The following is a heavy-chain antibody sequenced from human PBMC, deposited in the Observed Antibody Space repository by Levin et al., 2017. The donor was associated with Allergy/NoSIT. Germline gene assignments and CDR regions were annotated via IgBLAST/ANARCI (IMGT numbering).Heavy chain of an antibody. CDR3: ARDDRREGYCSGGSCYYYGMDG. Sequence: PGGSLRLSCAASGFTFSSYGMHWVRQAPGKGLEWVAVIWYDGSNKYYADSVKGRFTISRDNSKNTLYLQMNSLRAEDTAVYYCARDDRREGYCSGGSCYYYGMDGWGQGTTVTVSS. CDR1: GFTFSSYG. CDR2: IWYDGSNK. V-gene: IGHV3-33*01. D-gene: IGHD2-15*01. J-gene: IGHJ6*02.